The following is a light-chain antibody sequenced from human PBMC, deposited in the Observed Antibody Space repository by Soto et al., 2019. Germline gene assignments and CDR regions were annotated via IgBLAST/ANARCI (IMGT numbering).Light chain of an antibody. V-gene: IGLV2-14*01. CDR1: NSDVGAYNY. CDR2: GVN. Sequence: QSALTQPASVSGSPGQSVTISCTGTNSDVGAYNYVSWYQQYPGKAPKLMIYGVNNRTPGVSNRFSGSKSGNTASLTISGLQAENEADYYCASFTTSSTYVVGAGTKLTVL. J-gene: IGLJ1*01. CDR3: ASFTTSSTYV.